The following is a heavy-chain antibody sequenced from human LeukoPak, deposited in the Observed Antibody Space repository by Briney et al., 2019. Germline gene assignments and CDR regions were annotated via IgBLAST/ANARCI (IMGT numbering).Heavy chain of an antibody. CDR2: INSDGSST. J-gene: IGHJ4*02. V-gene: IGHV3-74*01. D-gene: IGHD5-24*01. CDR1: GFTLSNYW. Sequence: GGSLGLSCEVSGFTLSNYWMHWVRQTPGKGLVWVSRINSDGSSTNYADSVKGRFTISRDNAKNTLYLQMNSLRAEDTAVYYCAIMRWLQSSVDYWGQGTLVTVSS. CDR3: AIMRWLQSSVDY.